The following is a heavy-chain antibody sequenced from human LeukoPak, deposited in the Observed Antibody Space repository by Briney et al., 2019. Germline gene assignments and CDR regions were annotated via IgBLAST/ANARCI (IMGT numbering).Heavy chain of an antibody. D-gene: IGHD1-26*01. CDR1: GGSISSYY. V-gene: IGHV4-59*01. J-gene: IGHJ3*02. Sequence: SETLSLTCTVSGGSISSYYWSWIRQPPGKGLEWIGYIYYSGSTNYNPSLKSRVTISVDTSKNQFSLKLSSVTAADTAVYYCARRRDSYKTRDAFDIWGQGTMVTVSS. CDR2: IYYSGST. CDR3: ARRRDSYKTRDAFDI.